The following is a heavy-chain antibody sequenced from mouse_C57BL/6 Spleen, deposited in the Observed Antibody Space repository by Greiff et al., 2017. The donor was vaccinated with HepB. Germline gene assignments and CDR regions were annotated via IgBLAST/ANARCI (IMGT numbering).Heavy chain of an antibody. D-gene: IGHD2-3*01. CDR2: IYPRSGNT. CDR3: AREGYDGYFGAY. Sequence: QVQLKESGPELARPGASVKLSCKASGYTFTSYGISWVKQRTGQGLEWIGEIYPRSGNTYYNEKFKGKATLTADKSSSTAYMELRSLTSEDSAVYFCAREGYDGYFGAYWGQGTLVTVSA. J-gene: IGHJ3*01. CDR1: GYTFTSYG. V-gene: IGHV1-81*01.